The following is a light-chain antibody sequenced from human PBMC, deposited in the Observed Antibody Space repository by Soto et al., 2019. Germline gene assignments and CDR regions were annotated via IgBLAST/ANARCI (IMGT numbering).Light chain of an antibody. CDR2: TTD. CDR3: LLYFGGAQLV. CDR1: TGAVTTGNY. J-gene: IGLJ3*02. V-gene: IGLV7-43*01. Sequence: QTVVTQAPSLTVSPGGTVTLTCASSTGAVTTGNYASWFQQKPGQAPRTLIYTTDNRHSWTPARFSGFLLGGKAALTLSSVQPEDEADYYCLLYFGGAQLVFGGGTKLTVL.